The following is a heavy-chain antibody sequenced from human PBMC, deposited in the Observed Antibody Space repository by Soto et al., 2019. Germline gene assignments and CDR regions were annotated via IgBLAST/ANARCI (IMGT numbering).Heavy chain of an antibody. V-gene: IGHV2-5*02. Sequence: QITLNESGPTVVKPAEPLTLTCTFSGFSLTTSGVGVGWIRQSPGKAPEWLALIYWDDDKRYSASLESRLTITKDTSKNQVVLTMASVDPADTATYYCAHRILRTVFGLVTTTAIYFDFWGQGTPVVVSS. J-gene: IGHJ4*02. CDR3: AHRILRTVFGLVTTTAIYFDF. D-gene: IGHD3-3*01. CDR2: IYWDDDK. CDR1: GFSLTTSGVG.